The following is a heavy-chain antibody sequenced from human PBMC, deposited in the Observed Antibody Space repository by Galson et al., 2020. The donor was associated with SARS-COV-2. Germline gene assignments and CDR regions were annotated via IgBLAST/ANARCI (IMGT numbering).Heavy chain of an antibody. Sequence: SQTLSLTCTVSGGSISSYYWSWIRQPPGKGLEWIGYIDYSGSTNYNPSLKRRVTISVDTSKNQFSLKLSSVTAADTAVYYCARSRDGYNIEGYFDYWGQGTLVTVSS. CDR2: IDYSGST. D-gene: IGHD5-12*01. V-gene: IGHV4-59*01. CDR3: ARSRDGYNIEGYFDY. J-gene: IGHJ4*02. CDR1: GGSISSYY.